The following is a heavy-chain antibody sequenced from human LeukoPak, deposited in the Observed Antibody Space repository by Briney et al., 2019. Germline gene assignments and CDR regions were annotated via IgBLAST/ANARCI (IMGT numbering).Heavy chain of an antibody. Sequence: SVKVSCKASGGTFSSYAISWVRQAPGQGLEWMGGIIPIFGTANYAQKFQGRVTITADESTSTAYMELRSLRSDDTAVYYCARGPYYYDSSGYYYHRFDYWGQGTLVTVSS. V-gene: IGHV1-69*13. CDR2: IIPIFGTA. J-gene: IGHJ4*02. D-gene: IGHD3-22*01. CDR3: ARGPYYYDSSGYYYHRFDY. CDR1: GGTFSSYA.